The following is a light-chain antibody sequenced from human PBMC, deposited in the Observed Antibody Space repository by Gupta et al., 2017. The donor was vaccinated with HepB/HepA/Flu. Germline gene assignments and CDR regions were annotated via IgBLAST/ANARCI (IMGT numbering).Light chain of an antibody. CDR2: DVS. Sequence: QSALTPPASVSGSPGQSITISCTGTSSDVGGYNYVSWYQHHPGKAPKLMIYDVSNRPAGVSSRFSGSKAGNTASLTISGPQAEDEADYYCSSYTSSSTLVFGTGTKVTVL. CDR1: SSDVGGYNY. J-gene: IGLJ1*01. CDR3: SSYTSSSTLV. V-gene: IGLV2-14*03.